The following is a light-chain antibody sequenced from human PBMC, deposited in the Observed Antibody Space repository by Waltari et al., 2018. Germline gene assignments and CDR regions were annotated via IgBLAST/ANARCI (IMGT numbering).Light chain of an antibody. J-gene: IGKJ2*01. CDR3: QQSYSSPYT. CDR2: SAS. CDR1: QSISKF. Sequence: DIKMTQSPSSLSASVGDKVNITCRTSQSISKFLNWYQQKSGEAPKLLIYSASTLRSGVPSRFTGSGSGTDFTLTISCLQPEDFASYFCQQSYSSPYTFGQGTKLDIK. V-gene: IGKV1-39*01.